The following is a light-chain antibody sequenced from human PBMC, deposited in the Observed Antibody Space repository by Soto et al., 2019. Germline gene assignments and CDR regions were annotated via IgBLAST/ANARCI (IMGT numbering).Light chain of an antibody. J-gene: IGLJ3*02. CDR3: CSYAGTSTV. CDR2: EVN. CDR1: SSDVGNYNL. Sequence: QSVLTQPASVSGSPGQSITISCTGTSSDVGNYNLVSWFQHHPGKVPKLIIYEVNKRPSGVSDRFSGSKSGYTASLTISGLQAEDEADYYCCSYAGTSTVFGGGTQLTVL. V-gene: IGLV2-23*02.